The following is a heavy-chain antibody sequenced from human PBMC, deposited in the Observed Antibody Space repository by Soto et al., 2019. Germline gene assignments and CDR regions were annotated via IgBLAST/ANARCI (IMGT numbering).Heavy chain of an antibody. V-gene: IGHV3-48*02. CDR3: ARGFAGGNSGASGGMDV. J-gene: IGHJ6*02. CDR2: ISSSSSTI. CDR1: GFTFSSYS. D-gene: IGHD2-21*02. Sequence: GGSLRLSCAASGFTFSSYSMNWVRQAPGKGLEWVSYISSSSSTIYYADSVKGRFTISRDNAKNSLYLQMNSLRDEDTAVYYCARGFAGGNSGASGGMDVWGQGTTVTVSS.